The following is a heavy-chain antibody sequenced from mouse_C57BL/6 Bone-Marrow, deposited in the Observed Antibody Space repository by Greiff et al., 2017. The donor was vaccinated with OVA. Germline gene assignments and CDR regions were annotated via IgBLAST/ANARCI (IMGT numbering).Heavy chain of an antibody. J-gene: IGHJ2*01. CDR3: ARSWFDY. V-gene: IGHV1-50*01. CDR1: GYTFTSYW. Sequence: QVQLKQPGAELVKPGASVKLSCKASGYTFTSYWMQWVKQRPGQGLEWIGEIDPSDSYTNYNQKFKGKATLTVDTSSSTAYMQLSSRTAKDSAVYYCARSWFDYWGQGTTLTVSS. CDR2: IDPSDSYT.